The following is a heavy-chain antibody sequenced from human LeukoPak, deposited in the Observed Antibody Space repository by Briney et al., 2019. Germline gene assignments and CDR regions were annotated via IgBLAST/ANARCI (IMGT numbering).Heavy chain of an antibody. D-gene: IGHD3-22*01. CDR3: ARESRYYYDSSGYPKVVFDY. CDR2: ISAYNGNT. CDR1: GYTFTGYG. V-gene: IGHV1-18*01. J-gene: IGHJ4*02. Sequence: ASVKVSCKASGYTFTGYGISWVRQAPGQGLEWMGWISAYNGNTNYAQKLQGRVTMTSDTSTSTAYMGLRSLRSDDTAVYYCARESRYYYDSSGYPKVVFDYWGQGTLVTVSS.